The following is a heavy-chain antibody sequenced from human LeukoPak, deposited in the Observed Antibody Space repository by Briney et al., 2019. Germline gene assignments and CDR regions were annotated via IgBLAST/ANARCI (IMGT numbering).Heavy chain of an antibody. D-gene: IGHD2-15*01. CDR2: INHSGST. V-gene: IGHV4-34*01. CDR1: GGSFSGYY. J-gene: IGHJ4*02. CDR3: ARGGGSLCSGGSCYPVYFDY. Sequence: SETLSLTCAVYGGSFSGYYWSWIRQPPGKGLEWIGEINHSGSTNYNPSLKSRVTISVDRSKNQFSLKLSSVTAADTAVYYCARGGGSLCSGGSCYPVYFDYWGQGTLVTVSS.